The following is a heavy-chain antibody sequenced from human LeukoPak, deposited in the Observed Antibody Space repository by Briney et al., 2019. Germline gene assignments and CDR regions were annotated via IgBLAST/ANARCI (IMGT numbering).Heavy chain of an antibody. V-gene: IGHV1-2*02. J-gene: IGHJ4*02. CDR3: ARGDMYFEYSGYRSFDH. CDR1: GYTFFNYF. D-gene: IGHD5-12*01. CDR2: ISPKGDET. Sequence: ASVRVSCESSGYTFFNYFIHWVRHVPGQGLEWMGWISPKGDETRFAQKFQGRFTMTRDTSISTAYMELRGLRSDDTAVYYCARGDMYFEYSGYRSFDHWGQGTLITVSS.